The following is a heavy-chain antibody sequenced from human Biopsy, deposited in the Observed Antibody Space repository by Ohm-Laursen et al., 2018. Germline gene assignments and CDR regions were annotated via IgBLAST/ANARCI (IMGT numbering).Heavy chain of an antibody. CDR3: ARGGSFLPSEYFHH. CDR2: NIPILGTG. Sequence: SSVKVSCKAPGGTFSNYGVNWVRQAPGQGLEWLGGNIPILGTGNYAQKFQGRITMTRNTSISTAYMELRSLRSDDTAVYYCARGGSFLPSEYFHHWGQGTLVTVSS. CDR1: GGTFSNYG. J-gene: IGHJ1*01. V-gene: IGHV1-69*05. D-gene: IGHD3-16*01.